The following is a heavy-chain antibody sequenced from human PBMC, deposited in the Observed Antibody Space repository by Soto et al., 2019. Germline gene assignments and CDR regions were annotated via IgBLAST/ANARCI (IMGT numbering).Heavy chain of an antibody. J-gene: IGHJ6*03. CDR2: TYYRSKWYD. V-gene: IGHV6-1*01. CDR3: ERGAGRGYCSGTTCYAPCNDLGTDV. Sequence: TWAISGDIVTSNSAAWNWFRQSPSRGLEWLVVTYYRSKWYDDYAVSVKIRITISPDTSKNQFSIHLKSVTPEDTAVYYCERGAGRGYCSGTTCYAPCNDLGTDVRG. CDR1: GDIVTSNSAA. D-gene: IGHD2-2*01.